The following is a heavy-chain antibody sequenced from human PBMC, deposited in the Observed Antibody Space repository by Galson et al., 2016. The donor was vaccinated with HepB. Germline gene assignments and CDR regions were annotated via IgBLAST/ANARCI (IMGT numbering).Heavy chain of an antibody. J-gene: IGHJ4*02. CDR1: GDSISSSRYY. CDR2: MSSSAST. Sequence: SETLSLTCTVSGDSISSSRYYWGWIRQPPGKGLEWIGSMSSSASTSYNPSLKGRVSISADTSKNHFSLEVTSVTAADTAVYYCARLEYSVSYGAPYWGQGTLVTVST. V-gene: IGHV4-39*02. CDR3: ARLEYSVSYGAPY. D-gene: IGHD1-26*01.